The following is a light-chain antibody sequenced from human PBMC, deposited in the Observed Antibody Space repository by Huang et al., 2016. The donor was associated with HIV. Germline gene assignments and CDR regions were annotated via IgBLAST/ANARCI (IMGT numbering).Light chain of an antibody. V-gene: IGKV3-20*01. Sequence: EIVLTQSPGTLSLTPGERATLSCRASPSLGSSSLAWYQQKAGQAPRLLMYGASSRATGIPDRFRGSGSGTDFTLSISRLEPEDFAVYYCQQYDSSPVTCGGGTKVEIK. CDR1: PSLGSSS. CDR2: GAS. CDR3: QQYDSSPVT. J-gene: IGKJ4*01.